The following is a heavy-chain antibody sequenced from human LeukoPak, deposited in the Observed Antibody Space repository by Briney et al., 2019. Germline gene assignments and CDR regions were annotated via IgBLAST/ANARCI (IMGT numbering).Heavy chain of an antibody. CDR1: GGTFSSYA. V-gene: IGHV1-69*06. J-gene: IGHJ3*02. Sequence: SVKVSCKASGGTFSSYAISWVRQAPGQGLEWMGGIIPIFGTANYAQKFQGRVTITADKSTSTAYMELSSLRSEDTAVYYCAKDFGRGATPKSGAFDIWGQGTMVTVSS. D-gene: IGHD1-26*01. CDR3: AKDFGRGATPKSGAFDI. CDR2: IIPIFGTA.